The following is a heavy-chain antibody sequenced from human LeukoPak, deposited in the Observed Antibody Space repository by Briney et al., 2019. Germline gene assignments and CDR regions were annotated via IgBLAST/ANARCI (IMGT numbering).Heavy chain of an antibody. V-gene: IGHV4-34*01. D-gene: IGHD1-26*01. J-gene: IGHJ4*02. Sequence: SETLSLTCAVYGGSFSGYYWSSIRQPPGKGLEWIGEINHSGSTNYNPSLKSRVTISVDTSKNQFSLKLSSVTAADTAVYYCASFDRLVGATDDYWGQGTLVTVSS. CDR3: ASFDRLVGATDDY. CDR1: GGSFSGYY. CDR2: INHSGST.